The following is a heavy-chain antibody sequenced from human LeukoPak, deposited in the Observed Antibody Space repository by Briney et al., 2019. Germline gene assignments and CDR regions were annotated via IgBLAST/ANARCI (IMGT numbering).Heavy chain of an antibody. CDR1: GGSFSGYY. Sequence: SETLSLTCAVYGGSFSGYYWSWIRQPPGKGLERIGEINHSGSTNYNPSLKSRVTISVDTSKNQFSLKLSSVTAADTAVYYCARGLRYYSRGCFVDYWGQGTLVTVSS. CDR3: ARGLRYYSRGCFVDY. CDR2: INHSGST. J-gene: IGHJ4*02. D-gene: IGHD6-19*01. V-gene: IGHV4-34*01.